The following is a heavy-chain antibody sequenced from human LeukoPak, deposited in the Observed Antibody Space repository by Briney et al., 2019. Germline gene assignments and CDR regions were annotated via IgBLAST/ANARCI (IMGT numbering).Heavy chain of an antibody. D-gene: IGHD1-1*01. CDR2: IYHSGST. J-gene: IGHJ5*02. V-gene: IGHV4-59*01. Sequence: SETLSLTCTVSGGSISSFYWSWIRQPPGKGLEWIGYIYHSGSTKYNHSLKSRVTISVDTSKNQFSLKLSSVTAADTAVYYCARHGTSGTNLNWFDPWGQGTLVTVSS. CDR3: ARHGTSGTNLNWFDP. CDR1: GGSISSFY.